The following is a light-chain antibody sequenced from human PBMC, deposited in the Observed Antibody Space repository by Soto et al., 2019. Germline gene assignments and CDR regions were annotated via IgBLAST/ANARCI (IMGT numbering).Light chain of an antibody. CDR2: ADS. CDR1: QSVSGY. CDR3: QQRYNWPIN. J-gene: IGKJ5*01. V-gene: IGKV3-11*01. Sequence: EIVLTQSPATLSLSPGETATLSCRASQSVSGYIGWYQQKPGQAPRLLIYADSNRATGIPASFSGSGSGTDFTITISSLEPEDFSVYYCQQRYNWPINFGQGTRLEI.